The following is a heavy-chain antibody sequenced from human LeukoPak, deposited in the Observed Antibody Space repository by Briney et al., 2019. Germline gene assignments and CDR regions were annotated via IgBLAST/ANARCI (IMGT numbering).Heavy chain of an antibody. Sequence: PGRSLRLSCAASGFTFRSYGMHWVRQAPGNGLEWVAVISYDGSNKYYADSVKGRFTISRDNSKNTLYLQMNSLRAEDTAVYYCAKVPGDIVVVVAATLPNYYGMDVWGQGTTVTVSS. CDR3: AKVPGDIVVVVAATLPNYYGMDV. CDR1: GFTFRSYG. J-gene: IGHJ6*02. V-gene: IGHV3-30*18. CDR2: ISYDGSNK. D-gene: IGHD2-15*01.